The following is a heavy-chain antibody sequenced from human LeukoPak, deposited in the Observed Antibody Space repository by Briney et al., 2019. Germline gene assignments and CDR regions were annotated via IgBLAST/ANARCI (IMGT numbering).Heavy chain of an antibody. J-gene: IGHJ4*02. CDR2: IIPIFGTA. CDR3: ARGAVPYYYDSSGYYYFDY. CDR1: GGTFSSYA. V-gene: IGHV1-69*13. D-gene: IGHD3-22*01. Sequence: SVKVSCKASGGTFSSYAISWVRQAPGQGLEWMGGIIPIFGTANYAQKFQGRVTITADESTSTAYMELSSLRSEDTAAYYCARGAVPYYYDSSGYYYFDYWGQGTLVTVSS.